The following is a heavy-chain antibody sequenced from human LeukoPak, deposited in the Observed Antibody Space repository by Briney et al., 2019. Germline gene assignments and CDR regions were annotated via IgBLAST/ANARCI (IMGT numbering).Heavy chain of an antibody. V-gene: IGHV4-59*08. D-gene: IGHD2-15*01. Sequence: PSETLSLTCTVSGGSISSYYWSWIRQPPGKGLEWIGYIYYSGSTNYNPSLKSRVTISVDTSKNQFSLKLSSVTAADTAVYCCARQDITDAFDIWGQGTMVTVSS. CDR1: GGSISSYY. CDR3: ARQDITDAFDI. J-gene: IGHJ3*02. CDR2: IYYSGST.